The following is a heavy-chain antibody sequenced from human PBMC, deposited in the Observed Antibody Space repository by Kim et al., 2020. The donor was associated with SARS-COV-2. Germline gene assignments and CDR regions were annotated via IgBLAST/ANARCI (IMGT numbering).Heavy chain of an antibody. Sequence: GGSLRLSCAASGFTFSTYGMHWVRQAPGKGLEWVAVISYEGTNKYHADSVQGRLTISRDNSKNTLYLQMNSLRVEDTAVYYCAKDGLNYYGSGRSDVFDYWGQGTLVTVSS. J-gene: IGHJ4*02. CDR2: ISYEGTNK. V-gene: IGHV3-30*18. D-gene: IGHD3-10*01. CDR1: GFTFSTYG. CDR3: AKDGLNYYGSGRSDVFDY.